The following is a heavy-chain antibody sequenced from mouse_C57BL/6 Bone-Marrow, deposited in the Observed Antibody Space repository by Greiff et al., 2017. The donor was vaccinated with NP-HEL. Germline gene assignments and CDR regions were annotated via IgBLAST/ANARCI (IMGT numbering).Heavy chain of an antibody. CDR2: INPNYGTT. V-gene: IGHV1-39*01. CDR3: AIYDGYPHWYFDV. CDR1: GYSFTDYN. D-gene: IGHD2-3*01. Sequence: VQLQQSGPELVKPGASVKISCKASGYSFTDYNMNWVKQSNGKSLEWIGVINPNYGTTSYNQKFKGKVTLTVDQSSSTDYMQLNILTSEDSAVYYCAIYDGYPHWYFDVWGTGTTVTVSS. J-gene: IGHJ1*03.